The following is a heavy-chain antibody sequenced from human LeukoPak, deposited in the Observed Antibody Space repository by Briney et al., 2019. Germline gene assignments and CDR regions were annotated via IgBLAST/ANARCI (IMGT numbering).Heavy chain of an antibody. D-gene: IGHD6-19*01. CDR3: ASRVDRSSGWSYF. Sequence: GGSLRLSCAASGFTFSSYGMSWVRQAPGKGLEWVSAISGSGGSTYYADSVKGRFTISRDNSKNTLYLQMNSLRAEDTAVYYCASRVDRSSGWSYFWGQGTLVTVSS. V-gene: IGHV3-23*01. J-gene: IGHJ4*02. CDR1: GFTFSSYG. CDR2: ISGSGGST.